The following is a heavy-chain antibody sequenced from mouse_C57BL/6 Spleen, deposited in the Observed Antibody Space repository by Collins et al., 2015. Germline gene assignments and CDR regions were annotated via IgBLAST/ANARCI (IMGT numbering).Heavy chain of an antibody. V-gene: IGHV1-53*01. CDR3: ARGGYSFAC. Sequence: GGTYYIEKFKSKATLTVDKPSSTAYMQLSSLTSEDSAVYYCARGGYSFACWGQGTLVTVSA. J-gene: IGHJ3*01. D-gene: IGHD1-1*01. CDR2: GGT.